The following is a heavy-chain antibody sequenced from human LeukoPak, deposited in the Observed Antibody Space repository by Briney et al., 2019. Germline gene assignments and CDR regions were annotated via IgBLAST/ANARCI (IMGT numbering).Heavy chain of an antibody. Sequence: GGSLRLSCAASGFTFSSYAMSWVRQAPGKGLEWVSAISGSGGSTYYADSVKGRFTISRDNSKNTLYLQMNSLRAGDTAVYYCARGGSYYYYGMDVWGKGTTVTVSS. J-gene: IGHJ6*04. CDR3: ARGGSYYYYGMDV. V-gene: IGHV3-23*01. CDR2: ISGSGGST. CDR1: GFTFSSYA.